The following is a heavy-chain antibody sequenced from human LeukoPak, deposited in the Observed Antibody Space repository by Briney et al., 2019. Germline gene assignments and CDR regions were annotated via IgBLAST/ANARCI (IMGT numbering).Heavy chain of an antibody. CDR1: GYTFTGYY. J-gene: IGHJ4*02. CDR3: ARPRIAAAVFAY. Sequence: ASVKVSCKASGYTFTGYYMHWVRQAPGQGLEWMGGIIPIFGTANYAQKFQGRVTITADESTSTAYMELSSLRSEDTAVYYCARPRIAAAVFAYWGQGTLVTVSS. CDR2: IIPIFGTA. D-gene: IGHD6-13*01. V-gene: IGHV1-69*13.